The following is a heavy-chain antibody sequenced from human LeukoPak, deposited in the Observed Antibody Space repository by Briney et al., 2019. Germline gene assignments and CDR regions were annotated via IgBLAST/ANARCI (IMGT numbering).Heavy chain of an antibody. D-gene: IGHD2-2*01. V-gene: IGHV4-39*01. CDR1: GRPISSSTYH. J-gene: IGHJ4*02. CDR2: IYSSGSS. Sequence: AETLPLTCTVSGRPISSSTYHWLWTRPPPGKGREWRGCIYSSGSSYYNPSLKSRVTISVDTSKNQFSLKLSSVTAADTAVYYCARHGADIVVVPSGSIVYWGQGTLVTVSS. CDR3: ARHGADIVVVPSGSIVY.